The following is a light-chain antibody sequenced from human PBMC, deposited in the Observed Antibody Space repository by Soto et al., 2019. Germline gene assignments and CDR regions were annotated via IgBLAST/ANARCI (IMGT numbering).Light chain of an antibody. CDR2: EGS. V-gene: IGLV2-23*01. J-gene: IGLJ1*01. CDR3: SSYAGNNIFV. Sequence: QSALTQPASVSGSPGQSITISCTGTNNDVGGYKLVSWYQQHPGKVPKVVIYEGSKRPSGVSDRFSGSKSGNTASLTISSLQAEDEANYYCSSYAGNNIFVFGTGTKLTVL. CDR1: NNDVGGYKL.